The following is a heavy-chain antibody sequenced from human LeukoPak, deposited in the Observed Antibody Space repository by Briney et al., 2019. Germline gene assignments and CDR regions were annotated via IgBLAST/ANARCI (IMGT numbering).Heavy chain of an antibody. V-gene: IGHV4-30-2*01. D-gene: IGHD3-3*01. J-gene: IGHJ4*02. CDR1: GGSISSGGYS. Sequence: PQTLSLTCAVSGGSISSGGYSWSWIRQPPGKGLEWVGYIYHSGSTYYNPSLKSRVTISVDRSKNQFSLKLSSVTAADTAVYYCARENTIAYYFDYWGQGTLVTVSS. CDR3: ARENTIAYYFDY. CDR2: IYHSGST.